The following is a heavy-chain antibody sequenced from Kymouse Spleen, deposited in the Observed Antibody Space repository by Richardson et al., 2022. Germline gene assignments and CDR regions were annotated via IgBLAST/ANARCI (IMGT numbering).Heavy chain of an antibody. D-gene: IGHD1-1*01,IGHD1-20*01,IGHD1-7*01. Sequence: EVQLVESGGGLVKPGGSLRLSCAASGFTFSSYSMNWVRQAPGKGLEWVSSISSSSSYIYYADSVKGRFTISRDNAKNSLYLQMNSLRAEDTAVYYCARDRGDWNYYYYYGMDVWGQGTTVTVSS. J-gene: IGHJ6*02. CDR3: ARDRGDWNYYYYYGMDV. V-gene: IGHV3-21*03. CDR1: GFTFSSYS. CDR2: ISSSSSYI.